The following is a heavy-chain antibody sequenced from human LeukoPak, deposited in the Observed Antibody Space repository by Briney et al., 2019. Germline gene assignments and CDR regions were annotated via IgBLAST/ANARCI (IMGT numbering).Heavy chain of an antibody. J-gene: IGHJ4*02. Sequence: XWVRQAPGKGLEWMGWINPNSGGTNYAQKFQGRVTMTRDTSISTAYMELSRLRSDDTAVYYCASYYYYGSGSYSDYWGQGTLVTVSS. CDR2: INPNSGGT. V-gene: IGHV1-2*02. D-gene: IGHD3-10*01. CDR3: ASYYYYGSGSYSDY.